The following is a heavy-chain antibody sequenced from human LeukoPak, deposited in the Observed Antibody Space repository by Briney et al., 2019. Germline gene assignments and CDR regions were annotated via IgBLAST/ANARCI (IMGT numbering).Heavy chain of an antibody. CDR2: IYYSEST. V-gene: IGHV4-59*01. Sequence: PSETLSLTCTVSGGSSSTYYWSWIRQPPGKGLEWIRYIYYSESTIYYPSLKSRVTISLDTSKNQFSLKLSSVTAADTAVYYCARGGRNGGGWPYFDYWGQGTLVTVSS. D-gene: IGHD1-1*01. CDR3: ARGGRNGGGWPYFDY. J-gene: IGHJ4*02. CDR1: GGSSSTYY.